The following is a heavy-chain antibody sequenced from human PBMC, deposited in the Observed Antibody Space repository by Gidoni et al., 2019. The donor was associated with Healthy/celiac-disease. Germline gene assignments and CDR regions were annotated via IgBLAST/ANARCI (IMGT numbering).Heavy chain of an antibody. CDR1: GGSFSGYY. D-gene: IGHD3-3*01. Sequence: QVQLQQCGAGLLKPSETLSLTCAVYGGSFSGYYWSWIRQPPGKGLEWIGEINHSGSTNYNPSLKSRVTISVDTSKNQFSLKLSSVTAADTAVYYCARGADFWSGYYTRDYYYYGMDVWGQGTTVTVSS. J-gene: IGHJ6*02. V-gene: IGHV4-34*01. CDR3: ARGADFWSGYYTRDYYYYGMDV. CDR2: INHSGST.